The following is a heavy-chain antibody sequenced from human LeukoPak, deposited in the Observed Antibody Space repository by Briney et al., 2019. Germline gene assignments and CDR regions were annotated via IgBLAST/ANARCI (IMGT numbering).Heavy chain of an antibody. CDR3: ARESGRYSSSSPYGMDV. Sequence: SVEVSCKASGGTFSSYAISWVRQAPGQGLEWMGGIIPIFGTANYAQKFQGRVTITADESTSTAHMELSSLRSEDTAVYYCARESGRYSSSSPYGMDVWGKGTTVTVSS. J-gene: IGHJ6*04. CDR2: IIPIFGTA. D-gene: IGHD6-13*01. V-gene: IGHV1-69*01. CDR1: GGTFSSYA.